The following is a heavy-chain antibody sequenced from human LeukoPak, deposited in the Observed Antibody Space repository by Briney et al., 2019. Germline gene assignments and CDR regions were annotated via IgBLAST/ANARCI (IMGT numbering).Heavy chain of an antibody. CDR2: IYYSGST. CDR3: ARAASDFWSGYYYYYMDV. CDR1: GGSVSSGSYY. Sequence: SETLSLTCTVSGGSVSSGSYYWSWIRQPPGKGLEWIGYIYYSGSTDYNPSLKSRVTISVDTSKNQFSLKLSSVTAADTAVYYCARAASDFWSGYYYYYMDVWGKGTTVTVSS. V-gene: IGHV4-61*01. J-gene: IGHJ6*03. D-gene: IGHD3-3*01.